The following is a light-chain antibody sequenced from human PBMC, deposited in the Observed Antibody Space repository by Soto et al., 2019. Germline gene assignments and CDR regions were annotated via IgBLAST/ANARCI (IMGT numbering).Light chain of an antibody. Sequence: DIVMTQTPLSLSVTPGQSASISCKSSRSLLHSNGRTYLSWYVQKSGQTPQRLIHEVSVRFTGVPERFSGSGSGTDFTLKISRVETEYAGSLYCMQRVDNLTFGQGTKLEIK. CDR3: MQRVDNLT. CDR2: EVS. CDR1: RSLLHSNGRTY. V-gene: IGKV2-29*03. J-gene: IGKJ2*01.